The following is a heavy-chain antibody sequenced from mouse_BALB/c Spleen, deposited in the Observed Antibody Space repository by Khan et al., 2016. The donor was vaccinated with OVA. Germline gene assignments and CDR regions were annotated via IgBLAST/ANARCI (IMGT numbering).Heavy chain of an antibody. CDR1: GYTFADSG. V-gene: IGHV1S137*01. J-gene: IGHJ3*01. CDR2: ISTYYGNI. D-gene: IGHD2-3*01. CDR3: TRDGISEFTY. Sequence: QVQLQQSGPEPVRPRASVKISCKGSGYTFADSGMHWVRQSHAKSLEWIGVISTYYGNIKYNQKFEGRATMTVDKSSSTAYMELARLTSEDSAVYFCTRDGISEFTYWGQGTLVTVSA.